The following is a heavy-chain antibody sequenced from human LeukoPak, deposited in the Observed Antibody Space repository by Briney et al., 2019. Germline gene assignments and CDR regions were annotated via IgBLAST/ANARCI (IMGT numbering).Heavy chain of an antibody. D-gene: IGHD5-24*01. CDR1: GYSFTNYE. Sequence: ASVKVSCKASGYSFTNYEMHWVRQAPGQGLEWMGVINPSGGSTNYAQKFQGRVTMTRDTSTTTVYMELSSLRSEDTAVYYCARVGGRNGYNTFDYWGQGPLVTVSS. V-gene: IGHV1-46*01. J-gene: IGHJ4*02. CDR2: INPSGGST. CDR3: ARVGGRNGYNTFDY.